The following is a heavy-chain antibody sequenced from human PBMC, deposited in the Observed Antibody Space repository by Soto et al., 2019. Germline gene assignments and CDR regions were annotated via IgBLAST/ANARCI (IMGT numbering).Heavy chain of an antibody. CDR2: ISAYNGNT. J-gene: IGHJ4*02. D-gene: IGHD1-7*01. CDR1: GYTFTSYG. Sequence: EASVKVSCKASGYTFTSYGISWVRQAPGQGLEWMGWISAYNGNTNYAQKLQGRVTMTTDTSTSTAYMELRSLRSDDTAVYYCARDRYNWNYLKFDYWGQGTLVTVSS. V-gene: IGHV1-18*01. CDR3: ARDRYNWNYLKFDY.